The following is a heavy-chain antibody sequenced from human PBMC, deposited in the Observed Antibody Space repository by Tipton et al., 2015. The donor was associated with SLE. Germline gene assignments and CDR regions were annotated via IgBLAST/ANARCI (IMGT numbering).Heavy chain of an antibody. Sequence: TLPLTCTVSGGSISSYYWSWIRQPPGKGLEWIGYIYYSGITKNNPSLKTRVTVSVDTSKIQFSLRLTSVTAADTAMYYCARAIGANYFHVWGQGMLVTVSA. CDR1: GGSISSYY. D-gene: IGHD3-16*01. CDR2: IYYSGIT. J-gene: IGHJ4*02. CDR3: ARAIGANYFHV. V-gene: IGHV4-59*12.